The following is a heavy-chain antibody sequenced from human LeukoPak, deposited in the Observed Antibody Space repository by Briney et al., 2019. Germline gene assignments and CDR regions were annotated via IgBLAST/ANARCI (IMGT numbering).Heavy chain of an antibody. D-gene: IGHD6-19*01. Sequence: PGGSLRLSCAASGFTFGNAWMSWVRQAPGKGLEWVASIKQDGSEKYYVDSVKGRFTISRDNVKNSLYLQMNSLGAEDTAIYYCARDPGYNSGAWGQGTLVTVSS. CDR1: GFTFGNAW. CDR3: ARDPGYNSGA. J-gene: IGHJ5*02. CDR2: IKQDGSEK. V-gene: IGHV3-7*05.